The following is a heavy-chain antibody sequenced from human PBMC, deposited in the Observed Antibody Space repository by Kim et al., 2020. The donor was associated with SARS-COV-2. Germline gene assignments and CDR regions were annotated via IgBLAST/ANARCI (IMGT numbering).Heavy chain of an antibody. D-gene: IGHD4-4*01. J-gene: IGHJ3*02. CDR1: SGSFSGYY. CDR2: INHNGST. Sequence: SETLSLTCAVYSGSFSGYYWSWIRQPPGKGLGWIGEINHNGSTNYTPTLHRRDNISVDTSKNQFSLNLQHEPAAAPNTTYSAKKPNCKKTAIDIWG. CDR3: AKKPNCKKTAIDI. V-gene: IGHV4-34*01.